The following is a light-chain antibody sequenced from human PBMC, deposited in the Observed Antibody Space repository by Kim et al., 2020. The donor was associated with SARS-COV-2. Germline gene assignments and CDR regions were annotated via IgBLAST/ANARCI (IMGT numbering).Light chain of an antibody. CDR2: DAS. J-gene: IGKJ4*01. V-gene: IGKV1-16*02. CDR1: QDISNS. CDR3: QQYKSYPYT. Sequence: DIQMTQSPSSLSASVGDRVTITCRASQDISNSLTWFQQKPGKAPKSLVYDASSLQSGVPSKFSGSGSGTDFTLTISNLQPEDFATYYCQQYKSYPYTFGGGTKVDIK.